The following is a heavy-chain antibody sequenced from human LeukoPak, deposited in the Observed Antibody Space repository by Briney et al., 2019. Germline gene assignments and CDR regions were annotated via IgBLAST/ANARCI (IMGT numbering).Heavy chain of an antibody. D-gene: IGHD6-13*01. V-gene: IGHV3-23*01. CDR1: GFTFSIYG. J-gene: IGHJ1*01. CDR2: ISGSGGST. Sequence: GGSLRLSCAASGFTFSIYGMSWVRQAPGKGLEWVSAISGSGGSTYYADSVKGRFTISRDNSKNTLYLQMNSLRAEDTAVYYCARGGGSSWYSRHFQHWGQGTLVTVSS. CDR3: ARGGGSSWYSRHFQH.